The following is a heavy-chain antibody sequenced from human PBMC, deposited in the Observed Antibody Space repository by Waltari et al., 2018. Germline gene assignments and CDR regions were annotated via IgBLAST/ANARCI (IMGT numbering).Heavy chain of an antibody. Sequence: EVQLVESGGGLVQPGGSLKVSCAASGFPFSGSTVHWVRQAPGKGMEWVGHIKSKANNYATEYTASMQGRFSISRDDSKNMAYLQMHSLKTEDTAVYYCISSGSFLYYFDYWGQGTLVTVSS. D-gene: IGHD1-26*01. CDR2: IKSKANNYAT. V-gene: IGHV3-73*02. CDR1: GFPFSGST. CDR3: ISSGSFLYYFDY. J-gene: IGHJ4*02.